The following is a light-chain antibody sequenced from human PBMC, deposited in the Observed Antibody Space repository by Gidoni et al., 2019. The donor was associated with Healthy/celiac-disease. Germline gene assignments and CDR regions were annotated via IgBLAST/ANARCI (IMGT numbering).Light chain of an antibody. CDR2: GAS. Sequence: EIVLTQSPGPLSLSPGERATLTSRASQSVSSSYLAWYQQKPGQAPRLLIYGASSMATGIPDRFSGSGSGTDFTLTISRLEPEDFAVYYCQQYGSSPKTFGQGTKVEIK. V-gene: IGKV3-20*01. J-gene: IGKJ1*01. CDR3: QQYGSSPKT. CDR1: QSVSSSY.